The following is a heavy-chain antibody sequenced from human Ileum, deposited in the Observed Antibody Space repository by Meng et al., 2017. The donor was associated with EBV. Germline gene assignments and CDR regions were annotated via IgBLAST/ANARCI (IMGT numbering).Heavy chain of an antibody. Sequence: QVLVEEPGPGLVKPSATLSLTCTVSGGSLCGYYWSWIRQPPGKGLEWIGYIYYSGNANYNPSLKSRLRLSVDTSKNQFSLNLDSVTAADTAVYYCARTRGSAGAGADPWGQGTLVTVSS. J-gene: IGHJ5*02. CDR3: ARTRGSAGAGADP. CDR1: GGSLCGYY. V-gene: IGHV4-59*01. D-gene: IGHD6-19*01. CDR2: IYYSGNA.